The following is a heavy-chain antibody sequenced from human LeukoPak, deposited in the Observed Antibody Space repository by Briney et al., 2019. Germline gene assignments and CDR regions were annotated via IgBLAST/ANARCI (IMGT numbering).Heavy chain of an antibody. Sequence: SETLSLTCTVSGGSISSYYWSWIRQPPGRGLEWIGYIYYSGSTNYNPSLKSRVTISVDTSKNQFSLKLSSVTAADTAVYYCGRVMTKYYDSSGYYLPPDEYFQHWGQGTLVTVSS. CDR3: GRVMTKYYDSSGYYLPPDEYFQH. CDR2: IYYSGST. V-gene: IGHV4-59*01. D-gene: IGHD3-22*01. CDR1: GGSISSYY. J-gene: IGHJ1*01.